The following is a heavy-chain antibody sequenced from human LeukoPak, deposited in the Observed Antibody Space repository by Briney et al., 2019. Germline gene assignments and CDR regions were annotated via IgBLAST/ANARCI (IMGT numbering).Heavy chain of an antibody. Sequence: SETLSLTCTVSGGSISSSSYYWAWIRQPPGKGLEWIGSIYYSGSTYHNPSLKSRVTISIDTSKNQFSLKLSSVTAADTAVYYCARVGGSISGPFDHWGQGTLVTVSS. J-gene: IGHJ4*02. V-gene: IGHV4-39*07. D-gene: IGHD3-16*01. CDR1: GGSISSSSYY. CDR2: IYYSGST. CDR3: ARVGGSISGPFDH.